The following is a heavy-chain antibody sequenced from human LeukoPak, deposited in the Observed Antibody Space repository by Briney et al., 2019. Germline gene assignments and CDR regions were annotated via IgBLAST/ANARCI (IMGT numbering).Heavy chain of an antibody. J-gene: IGHJ4*02. CDR3: ASSEQQANPFDY. CDR2: INPSGGRT. D-gene: IGHD6-13*01. Sequence: ASVKVSCKASGYTFTSYYMHWVRQAPGQGLEWMGIINPSGGRTSYAQKFQGRLTMTRDTSTSTVYMELSSLRSEDTAVYYCASSEQQANPFDYWGEGTLVTVSS. V-gene: IGHV1-46*01. CDR1: GYTFTSYY.